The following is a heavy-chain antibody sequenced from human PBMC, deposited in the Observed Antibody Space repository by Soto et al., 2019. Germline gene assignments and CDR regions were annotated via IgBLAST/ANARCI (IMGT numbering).Heavy chain of an antibody. CDR3: ARDPTFVVRLGSGYPTTFDY. J-gene: IGHJ4*02. Sequence: GGSLRLSCAASGFTFSSYSMNWVRQAPGKGLEWVSYISSSSSTIYYADSVKGRFTISRDNAKNSLYLQMNSLRAEDTAVYYCARDPTFVVRLGSGYPTTFDYWGQGTQVTVSS. V-gene: IGHV3-48*01. CDR2: ISSSSSTI. CDR1: GFTFSSYS. D-gene: IGHD3-3*01.